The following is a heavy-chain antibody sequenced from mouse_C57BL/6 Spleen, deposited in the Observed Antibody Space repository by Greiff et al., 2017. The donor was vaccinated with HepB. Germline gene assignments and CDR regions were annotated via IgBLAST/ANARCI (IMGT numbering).Heavy chain of an antibody. J-gene: IGHJ4*01. Sequence: VQLQESGAELARPGASVKLSCKASGYTFTSYGISWVKQRTGQGLEWIGEIYPRSGNTYYNEKFKGKATLTADKSSSTAYMELRSLTSEDSAVYFCARGAGSSDYYAMDYWGQGTSVTVSS. CDR2: IYPRSGNT. CDR1: GYTFTSYG. CDR3: ARGAGSSDYYAMDY. V-gene: IGHV1-81*01. D-gene: IGHD1-1*01.